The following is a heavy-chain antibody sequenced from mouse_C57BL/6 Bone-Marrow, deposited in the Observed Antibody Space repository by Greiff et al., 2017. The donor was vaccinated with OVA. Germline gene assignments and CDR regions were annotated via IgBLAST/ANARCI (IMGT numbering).Heavy chain of an antibody. Sequence: EVQLQQSGPELVKPGASVKISCKASGYTFTDYYMNWVKQSHGKSLEWIGDINPNNGGTSYNQKFKGKATLTVDKSSSTAYMELRSLTSEDSAVYYCARSHYGSSSGYWGQGTTLTVSS. V-gene: IGHV1-26*01. CDR2: INPNNGGT. J-gene: IGHJ2*01. CDR3: ARSHYGSSSGY. CDR1: GYTFTDYY. D-gene: IGHD1-1*01.